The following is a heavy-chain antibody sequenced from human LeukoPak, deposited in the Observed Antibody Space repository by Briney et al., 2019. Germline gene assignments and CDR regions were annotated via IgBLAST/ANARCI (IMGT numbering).Heavy chain of an antibody. CDR3: ASGRYGSSSEFDS. Sequence: GGSLRLSCAASGFTFSSYGMHLVRQAPGKGLEWVAVISYDGSNKYYADSVKGRFTISRDNSKNTLYLQMNSLRAEDTAVYYCASGRYGSSSEFDSWGQGTLVTVSS. D-gene: IGHD6-6*01. CDR2: ISYDGSNK. J-gene: IGHJ4*02. CDR1: GFTFSSYG. V-gene: IGHV3-30*03.